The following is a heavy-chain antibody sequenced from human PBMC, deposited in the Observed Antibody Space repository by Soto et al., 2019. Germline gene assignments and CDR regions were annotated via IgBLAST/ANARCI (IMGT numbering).Heavy chain of an antibody. D-gene: IGHD3-22*01. V-gene: IGHV2-26*01. Sequence: QVTLKESGPVLVKPTETLTLTCTVSGFSLSNARMGVSWIRQPPGKALEWLAHIFSNDEKSYSTSLKSRLTISNDTSKSQMVLTITNMDPVDTATYYCARQTYYYDSDAFDIWGQGTMVTVSS. J-gene: IGHJ3*02. CDR1: GFSLSNARMG. CDR2: IFSNDEK. CDR3: ARQTYYYDSDAFDI.